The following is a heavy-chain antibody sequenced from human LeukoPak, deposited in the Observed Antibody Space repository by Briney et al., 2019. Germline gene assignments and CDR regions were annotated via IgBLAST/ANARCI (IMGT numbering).Heavy chain of an antibody. D-gene: IGHD3-22*01. CDR1: GLTVGSNY. CDR2: IYSGGST. Sequence: PGGSLRLSCAASGLTVGSNYMSWVRQAPGKGLEWVSVIYSGGSTYYADSMKGRFTISSDNSKNTLYLQMNSLRAEDTAVYYCARGIAYDSSGYYSPHFDYWGQGTLVTVSS. CDR3: ARGIAYDSSGYYSPHFDY. J-gene: IGHJ4*02. V-gene: IGHV3-53*01.